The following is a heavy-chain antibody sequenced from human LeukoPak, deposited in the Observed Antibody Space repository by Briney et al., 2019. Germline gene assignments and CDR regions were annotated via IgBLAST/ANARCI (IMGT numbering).Heavy chain of an antibody. D-gene: IGHD3-10*01. Sequence: ASVKVSCKASGYTFTSYDINWVRQATGQGLEWMGWMNPNSGNTGYAQKFQGRVTITRNTSISTAYMELSSLRSEDTAVYYCARGGHYYGSGRSRGNWFDPWGQGTLVTVSS. CDR1: GYTFTSYD. V-gene: IGHV1-8*03. J-gene: IGHJ5*02. CDR3: ARGGHYYGSGRSRGNWFDP. CDR2: MNPNSGNT.